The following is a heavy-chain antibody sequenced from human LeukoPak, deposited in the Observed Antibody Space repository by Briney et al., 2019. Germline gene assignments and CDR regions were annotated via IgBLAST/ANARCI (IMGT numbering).Heavy chain of an antibody. J-gene: IGHJ6*03. V-gene: IGHV3-15*01. D-gene: IGHD2-2*01. CDR2: IKSNAAGGTT. CDR3: TTDDCSSTACSSSYYYYMDV. CDR1: GFPFSNAW. Sequence: PGGSLRLSCAASGFPFSNAWMSWVRQAPGKGLEWVGRIKSNAAGGTTDYAAPVKGRFTLSRDDSRDTVYLQMSSLKTEDTAVYYCTTDDCSSTACSSSYYYYMDVWGKGTTVTVSS.